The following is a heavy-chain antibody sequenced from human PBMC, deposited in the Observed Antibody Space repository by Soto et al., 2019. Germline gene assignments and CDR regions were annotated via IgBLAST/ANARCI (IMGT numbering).Heavy chain of an antibody. V-gene: IGHV1-69*13. CDR2: IIPIFGTA. J-gene: IGHJ6*02. CDR3: ARDRRHYYGMDV. Sequence: GASVKVSCKASGGTFSSYAISWVRQAPGQGLEWMGGIIPIFGTANYAQKFQGRVTITADESTSTAYMELSSLRSEDTAVYYCARDRRHYYGMDVWGQGTTVTVSS. CDR1: GGTFSSYA.